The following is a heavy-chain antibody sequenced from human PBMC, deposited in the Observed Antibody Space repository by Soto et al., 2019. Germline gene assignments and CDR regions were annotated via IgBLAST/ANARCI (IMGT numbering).Heavy chain of an antibody. CDR1: GFTFSSYG. J-gene: IGHJ6*02. CDR3: ARDGYYYDSSGHKRGYYGMDV. D-gene: IGHD3-22*01. CDR2: IWYDGSNK. Sequence: QVQLVESGGGVVQPGRSLRLSCAASGFTFSSYGMHWVRQAPGKGLEWVAVIWYDGSNKYYADSVKGRFTISRDNSKNTLYLQMNSLRAEDTAVYYCARDGYYYDSSGHKRGYYGMDVWGQGTTVTVSS. V-gene: IGHV3-33*01.